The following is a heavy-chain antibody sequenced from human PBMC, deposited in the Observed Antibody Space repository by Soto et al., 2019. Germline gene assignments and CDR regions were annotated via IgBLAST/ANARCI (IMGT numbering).Heavy chain of an antibody. CDR1: GYTFSNYA. CDR2: INTGSGYT. J-gene: IGHJ4*02. Sequence: QVHLVQSGAEVKKPGSSVRVSCKTSGYTFSNYAISWVRQAPGQGLEWMGWINTGSGYTNYAHDRVTMTKAASTYTAYREVTSLISDYTAIYYCARDRGYTCGSDADDWGQGILVTVSS. D-gene: IGHD5-12*01. V-gene: IGHV1-18*01. CDR3: ARDRGYTCGSDADD.